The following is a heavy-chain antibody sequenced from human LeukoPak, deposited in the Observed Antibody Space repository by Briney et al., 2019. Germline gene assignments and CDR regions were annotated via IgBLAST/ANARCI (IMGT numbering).Heavy chain of an antibody. J-gene: IGHJ4*02. D-gene: IGHD3-22*01. CDR3: ARGEDYYDSSGYYPLDY. CDR2: ISSSSSYI. CDR1: GFTFSSYS. V-gene: IGHV3-21*01. Sequence: PGGSLRLSCAASGFTFSSYSMNWVRQAPGKGLEWVSSISSSSSYIYYADSVKGRFTISRDNAKNSLYLQMNSLRAEDTAVYYCARGEDYYDSSGYYPLDYWGQGTLVTVSS.